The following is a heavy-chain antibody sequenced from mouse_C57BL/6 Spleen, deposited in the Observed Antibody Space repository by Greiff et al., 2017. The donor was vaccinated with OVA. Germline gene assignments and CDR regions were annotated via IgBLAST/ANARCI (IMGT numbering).Heavy chain of an antibody. V-gene: IGHV1-72*01. CDR2: IDPNSGGT. J-gene: IGHJ1*03. CDR1: GYTFTSYW. Sequence: VQLQQPGAELVKPGASVKLSCKASGYTFTSYWMHWVKQRPGRGLEWIGRIDPNSGGTKYNEKFKSKATLTVDKPSSTAYMHLSSLTSEDSAVYFCARLANSNWYFDVWGTGTTVTVSS. D-gene: IGHD4-1*01. CDR3: ARLANSNWYFDV.